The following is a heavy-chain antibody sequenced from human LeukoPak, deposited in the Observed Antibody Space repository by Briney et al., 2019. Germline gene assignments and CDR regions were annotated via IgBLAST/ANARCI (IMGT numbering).Heavy chain of an antibody. CDR2: INHSGST. CDR1: GGSFSGYC. D-gene: IGHD1-26*01. CDR3: ARGRVAVGATRFDY. V-gene: IGHV4-34*01. J-gene: IGHJ4*02. Sequence: PSETLSLTCAVYGGSFSGYCWSWIRQPPGKGLEWIGEINHSGSTNYNPSLKSRVTISVDTSKNQFSLKLSSVTAADTAVYYCARGRVAVGATRFDYWGQGTLVTVSS.